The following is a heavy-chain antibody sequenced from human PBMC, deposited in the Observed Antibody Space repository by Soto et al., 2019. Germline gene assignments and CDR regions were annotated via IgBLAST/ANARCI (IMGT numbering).Heavy chain of an antibody. Sequence: ASVKVSCKASGYTFTRYTMNWVRQAPGQRLEWMGWINPDNGNTKSSQKFQDRVIITRDTSASTAYMDLSSLRSEDTAVYYCARGIATGHLDPWGQGTLVTVSS. J-gene: IGHJ5*02. CDR3: ARGIATGHLDP. CDR1: GYTFTRYT. CDR2: INPDNGNT. V-gene: IGHV1-3*01. D-gene: IGHD2-15*01.